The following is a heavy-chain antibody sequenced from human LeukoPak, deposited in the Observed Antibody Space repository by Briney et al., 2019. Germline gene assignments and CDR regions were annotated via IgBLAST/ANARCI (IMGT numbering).Heavy chain of an antibody. D-gene: IGHD1-26*01. J-gene: IGHJ3*02. V-gene: IGHV3-11*04. CDR2: ISSNGSTI. CDR3: ASMGATTSRFDI. CDR1: GFTFSDYY. Sequence: GGSLRLSCAASGFTFSDYYMSWIRQAPGKGLEWVSYISSNGSTIYYADSVKGGFTISRDNAKNSLYLQMNSLRAEDTAVYYCASMGATTSRFDIWGQGTMVTVSS.